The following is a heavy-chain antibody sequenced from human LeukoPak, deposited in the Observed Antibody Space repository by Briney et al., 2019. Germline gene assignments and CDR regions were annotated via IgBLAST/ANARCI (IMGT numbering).Heavy chain of an antibody. CDR3: ARGRGLDY. V-gene: IGHV3-7*04. D-gene: IGHD3-16*01. CDR2: IKQDGSDK. Sequence: PGGSLRLSCAASGLTVRSYWMSWVRQAPGKGLEWVANIKQDGSDKYYVDSVKGRFTISRDNAKNSLYLQMNSLRAEDTAVYYCARGRGLDYWGQGTLVTVSS. J-gene: IGHJ4*02. CDR1: GLTVRSYW.